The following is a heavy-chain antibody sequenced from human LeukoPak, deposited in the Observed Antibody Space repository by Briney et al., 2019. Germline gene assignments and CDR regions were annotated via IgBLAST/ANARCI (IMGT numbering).Heavy chain of an antibody. J-gene: IGHJ4*02. CDR3: ARVGVYSGYSDY. CDR1: GYTFTSYD. Sequence: ASVKVSCKASGYTFTSYDINWVRQATGQGLEWMGWMNPNSGNTGYAQKFQGRVTITRNTSISTAYMELSSLRSEDTAVYYCARVGVYSGYSDYWGQGTLVTVSS. CDR2: MNPNSGNT. V-gene: IGHV1-8*03. D-gene: IGHD5-12*01.